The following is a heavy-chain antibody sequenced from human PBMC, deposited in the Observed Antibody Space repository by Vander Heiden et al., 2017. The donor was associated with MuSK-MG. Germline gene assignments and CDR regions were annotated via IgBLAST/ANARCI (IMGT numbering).Heavy chain of an antibody. D-gene: IGHD6-13*01. Sequence: EVQLVQSGAEVKKPGESLKISGKGSGYSFTKYWIGWVRQMPGKCLEWMGIIYPCDSDTRYRPSFQGQVTFSADKSIATAYLQWSSLKASDTGMYYCARRSSTFNNWFDPWGQGTLVTVSS. CDR2: IYPCDSDT. J-gene: IGHJ5*02. CDR1: GYSFTKYW. V-gene: IGHV5-51*01. CDR3: ARRSSTFNNWFDP.